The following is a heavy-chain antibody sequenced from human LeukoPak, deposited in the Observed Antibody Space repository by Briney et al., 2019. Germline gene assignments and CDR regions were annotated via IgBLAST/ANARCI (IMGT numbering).Heavy chain of an antibody. D-gene: IGHD6-19*01. Sequence: SETLSLTCAVYGGSFSGYYWSWIRQPPGKGLEWIGEINHSGSTNYNPSLKSRVTISVGTSKNQFSLQLNSVTPEDTAVYYCAKSAVAGNFDYWGQGTLVTVSS. CDR2: INHSGST. V-gene: IGHV4-34*01. J-gene: IGHJ4*02. CDR1: GGSFSGYY. CDR3: AKSAVAGNFDY.